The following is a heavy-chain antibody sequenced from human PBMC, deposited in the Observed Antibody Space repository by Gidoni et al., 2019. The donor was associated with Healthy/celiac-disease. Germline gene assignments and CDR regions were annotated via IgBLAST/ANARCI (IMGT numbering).Heavy chain of an antibody. J-gene: IGHJ6*02. Sequence: EVQLVESGGGLVQPGGALRLSCAASGFTFSSYAMSWVRQAPGKGLEWVSAISGSGGSTYYAASVKGRFTISRDNSKNTLYLQMNSLRAEDTAVYYCAKEGGGFLEWLSGMDVWVQGTTVTVSS. CDR2: ISGSGGST. D-gene: IGHD3-3*01. CDR3: AKEGGGFLEWLSGMDV. V-gene: IGHV3-23*04. CDR1: GFTFSSYA.